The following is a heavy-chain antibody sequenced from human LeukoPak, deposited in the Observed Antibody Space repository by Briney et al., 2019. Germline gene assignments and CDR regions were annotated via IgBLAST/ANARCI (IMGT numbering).Heavy chain of an antibody. J-gene: IGHJ4*02. D-gene: IGHD3-3*01. V-gene: IGHV3-30-3*01. CDR2: ISYDGSNK. CDR1: GFTFSSYA. Sequence: GGSLRLSCAASGFTFSSYAMHWVRQAPGKGLEWVAVISYDGSNKYYADSVKGRFTISRDNSKNTLYLQMNSLRAEDTAVYYCARGETIFGVVPLDYWGQGTLVTVSS. CDR3: ARGETIFGVVPLDY.